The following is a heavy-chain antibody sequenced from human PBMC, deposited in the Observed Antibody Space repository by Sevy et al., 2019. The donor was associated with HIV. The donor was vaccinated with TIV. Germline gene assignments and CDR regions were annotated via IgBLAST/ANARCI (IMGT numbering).Heavy chain of an antibody. CDR1: AFTFSDYE. V-gene: IGHV3-48*03. D-gene: IGHD6-6*01. Sequence: GGSLRLSCAASAFTFSDYEMNWVRQTPGKGLEWVSYIGGTSRNIYYADSVKGRFTVSRDNAKKLVFLQMNSVTTDDTGVYYCAREQMAALVGGLDHWGQGILVTVSS. CDR2: IGGTSRNI. CDR3: AREQMAALVGGLDH. J-gene: IGHJ5*02.